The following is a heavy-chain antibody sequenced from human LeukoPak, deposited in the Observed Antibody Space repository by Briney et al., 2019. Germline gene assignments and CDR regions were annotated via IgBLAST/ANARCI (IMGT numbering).Heavy chain of an antibody. J-gene: IGHJ4*02. CDR1: GFTFSISA. D-gene: IGHD3-22*01. CDR3: ARNGHDGSGKYYFDF. CDR2: ISYDGSNK. Sequence: GTSLRLSCAASGFTFSISAMHWVRQAPGKGLDWVAVISYDGSNKYYADSVKGRFTISRDNSKSTLYLQMSSLRAEDTAVCFCARNGHDGSGKYYFDFWGQGTLVTVSS. V-gene: IGHV3-30-3*01.